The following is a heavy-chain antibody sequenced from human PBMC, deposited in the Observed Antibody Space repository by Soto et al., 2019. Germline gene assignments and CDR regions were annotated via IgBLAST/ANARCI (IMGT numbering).Heavy chain of an antibody. CDR3: ARDLGRWLQSQYRMDV. Sequence: GGSLRLSCAASGFTFSSYGMHRVRQAPGKGLEWVAVIWYDGSNKYYADSVKGRFTISRDNSKNTLYLQMNSLRAEDTAVYYCARDLGRWLQSQYRMDVWGQGTTVTVSS. J-gene: IGHJ6*02. V-gene: IGHV3-33*01. D-gene: IGHD5-12*01. CDR1: GFTFSSYG. CDR2: IWYDGSNK.